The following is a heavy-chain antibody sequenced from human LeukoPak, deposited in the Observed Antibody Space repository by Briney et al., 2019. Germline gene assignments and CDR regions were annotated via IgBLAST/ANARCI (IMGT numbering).Heavy chain of an antibody. CDR1: GYTFTSYG. D-gene: IGHD2-2*02. J-gene: IGHJ5*02. V-gene: IGHV1-18*01. Sequence: ASVKVSCKASGYTFTSYGISWVRQAPGQRLEWMGWISAYNGNTNYAQKLQGRVTMTTDTSTSTAYMELRSLRSDDTAVYYCARVTAWGTCSSTSCYMFWPQPAHSAFEGGSPFDPWGQGTLVTVSS. CDR3: ARVTAWGTCSSTSCYMFWPQPAHSAFEGGSPFDP. CDR2: ISAYNGNT.